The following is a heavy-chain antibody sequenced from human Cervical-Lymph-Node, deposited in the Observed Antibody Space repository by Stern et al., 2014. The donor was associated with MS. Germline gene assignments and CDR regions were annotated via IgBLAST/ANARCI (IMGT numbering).Heavy chain of an antibody. CDR1: GYTFIDHA. D-gene: IGHD4-11*01. J-gene: IGHJ4*02. Sequence: QVQLMQSGAEVKKPGASMTISCKTSGYTFIDHAIHWVRQAPGQRLEWMGWIDGGPGTTKYSQKFQCRVSFTRDKAASAAYMDLSSLSPDDTAVYYGARQPDYSDFLDFWGQGTLVTVAS. V-gene: IGHV1-3*01. CDR2: IDGGPGTT. CDR3: ARQPDYSDFLDF.